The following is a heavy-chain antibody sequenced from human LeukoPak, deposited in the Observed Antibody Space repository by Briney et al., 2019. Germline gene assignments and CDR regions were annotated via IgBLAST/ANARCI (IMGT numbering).Heavy chain of an antibody. V-gene: IGHV4-59*01. CDR2: IYYSGST. D-gene: IGHD1-7*01. CDR1: AGSISSYY. J-gene: IGHJ4*02. CDR3: ARGSRELYYFDY. Sequence: SETLSLTCTVPAGSISSYYWSWIRQPPGKGLEWIGYIYYSGSTNYNPSLKSRVTISVDASKTQFSLKLNSVTAADTAVYYCARGSRELYYFDYWGQGTLVTVSS.